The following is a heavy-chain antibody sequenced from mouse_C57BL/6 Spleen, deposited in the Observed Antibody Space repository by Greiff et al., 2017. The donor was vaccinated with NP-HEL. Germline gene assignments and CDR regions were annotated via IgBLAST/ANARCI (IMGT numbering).Heavy chain of an antibody. Sequence: QVQLQQPGTELVKPGASVKLSCKASGYTFTSYWMHWVKQRPGQGLEWIGNINPSNGGTNYNEKFKSKATLTVDKSSSTAYMQLSSLTSEDSAVYYGARSPIYYGYFDYWGQGTTLTVSS. CDR3: ARSPIYYGYFDY. D-gene: IGHD2-1*01. J-gene: IGHJ2*01. V-gene: IGHV1-53*01. CDR2: INPSNGGT. CDR1: GYTFTSYW.